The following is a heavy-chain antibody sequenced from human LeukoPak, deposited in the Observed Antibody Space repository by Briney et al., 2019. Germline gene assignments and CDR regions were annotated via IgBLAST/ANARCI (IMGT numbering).Heavy chain of an antibody. CDR1: EYTFTGYY. Sequence: GASVKVSCKASEYTFTGYYMHWVRQAPGQGLEWMGWINPNSGGTNYAQEFQGRVTMTRDTSISTAYMELSRLRSDDTAVYYCARVLVITSAFDYWGQGTLVTVSS. CDR2: INPNSGGT. V-gene: IGHV1-2*02. J-gene: IGHJ4*02. CDR3: ARVLVITSAFDY. D-gene: IGHD3-22*01.